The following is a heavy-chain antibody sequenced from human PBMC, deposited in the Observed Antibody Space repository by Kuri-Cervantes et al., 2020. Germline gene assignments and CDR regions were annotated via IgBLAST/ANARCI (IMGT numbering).Heavy chain of an antibody. CDR2: ILYDGISK. J-gene: IGHJ4*02. CDR1: GFIFSDYY. CDR3: ARDFGGRGMYYDFWSGYNDY. Sequence: GGSLRLSCAASGFIFSDYYMSWIRQTPGKGLEWVAMILYDGISKYYADSVRGRFTISRDNSKNTLYLRMNSLRTGDTAVYYCARDFGGRGMYYDFWSGYNDYWGQGALVTVSS. D-gene: IGHD3-3*01. V-gene: IGHV3-30*14.